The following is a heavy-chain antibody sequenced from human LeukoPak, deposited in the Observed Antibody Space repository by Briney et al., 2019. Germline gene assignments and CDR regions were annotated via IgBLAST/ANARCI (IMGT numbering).Heavy chain of an antibody. D-gene: IGHD3-3*01. V-gene: IGHV3-23*01. CDR1: GFTFSSYA. CDR3: AKDEGPKENYDFWSGYQIYYYYGMDV. Sequence: AGGSLRLSCAASGFTFSSYAMSWVRQAPGKGLEWVSAISGSGGSTYYADSVKGRFTISRDNSKNTLYLQMNSLRAEDTAVYYCAKDEGPKENYDFWSGYQIYYYYGMDVWGQGTTVTVSS. J-gene: IGHJ6*02. CDR2: ISGSGGST.